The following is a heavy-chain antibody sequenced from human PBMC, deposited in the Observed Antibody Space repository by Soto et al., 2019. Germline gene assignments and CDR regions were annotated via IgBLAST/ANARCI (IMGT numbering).Heavy chain of an antibody. CDR1: GYTFTSYG. CDR2: ISAYNGNT. Sequence: EASVKVSWKASGYTFTSYGISWVRQAPGQGLEWMGWISAYNGNTNYAQKLQGRVTMTTDTSTSTAYMELRSLRSDDTAVYYCARGPVVVADNYFDYWGQGTLVTVSS. CDR3: ARGPVVVADNYFDY. V-gene: IGHV1-18*01. J-gene: IGHJ4*02. D-gene: IGHD2-15*01.